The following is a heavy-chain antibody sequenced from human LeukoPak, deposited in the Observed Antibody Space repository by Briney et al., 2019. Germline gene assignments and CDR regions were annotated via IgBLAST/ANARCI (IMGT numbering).Heavy chain of an antibody. J-gene: IGHJ3*02. CDR1: GYSISSGYY. Sequence: PSETLSLTCAVSGYSISSGYYWGWIRQPPGKGLEWIGSMYHSGSTNYNPSLKSRVTISVDTSKNQFSLKLSSVTAADTAVYYCARRRCSSTSCYPFDGFDIWGPGTMVTVFS. CDR3: ARRRCSSTSCYPFDGFDI. CDR2: MYHSGST. V-gene: IGHV4-38-2*01. D-gene: IGHD2-2*01.